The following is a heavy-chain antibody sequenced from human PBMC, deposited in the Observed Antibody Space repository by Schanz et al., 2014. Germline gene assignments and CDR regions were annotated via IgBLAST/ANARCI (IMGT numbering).Heavy chain of an antibody. V-gene: IGHV3-66*01. CDR3: ARLHHYDPSGWGYIDD. D-gene: IGHD3-22*01. Sequence: EVQLVESGGGLVKPGGSLRLSCAASGFTFSSYSMNWVRQAPGKGLEWVSVIYSGIGAYYADSVKDRFTVSRDNSKNTVDLQMNRLRAEDTAVYDCARLHHYDPSGWGYIDDWGQGALVTVSS. CDR1: GFTFSSYS. CDR2: IYSGIGA. J-gene: IGHJ4*02.